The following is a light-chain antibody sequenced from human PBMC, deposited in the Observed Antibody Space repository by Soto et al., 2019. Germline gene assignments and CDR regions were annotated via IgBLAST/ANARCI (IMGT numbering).Light chain of an antibody. Sequence: QSALTQPPSLSGAPGQRVTISCTGSISNIGAGYDVHWYQQLPGTAPKLLIYGSSNRPSGVPDRFSGSKSGTSASLAITGLQAEDEADYYCQSYDSSLSGYVFGTGTKVTVL. CDR1: ISNIGAGYD. CDR2: GSS. J-gene: IGLJ1*01. V-gene: IGLV1-40*01. CDR3: QSYDSSLSGYV.